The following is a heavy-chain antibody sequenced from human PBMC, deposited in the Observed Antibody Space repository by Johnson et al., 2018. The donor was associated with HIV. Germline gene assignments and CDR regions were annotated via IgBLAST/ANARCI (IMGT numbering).Heavy chain of an antibody. Sequence: QVQLVESGGGVVQPGRSLRLSCAASGFNFSSYGMHWVRQAPGKGLEWVAVIWYDGSNKYYADSVKGRFTISRDNSKNTLYLQMNSLRAEDTAVYYCAKGPQGIATADAFDIWGQGTMVTVSS. J-gene: IGHJ3*02. CDR1: GFNFSSYG. CDR3: AKGPQGIATADAFDI. CDR2: IWYDGSNK. V-gene: IGHV3-33*06. D-gene: IGHD2-21*01.